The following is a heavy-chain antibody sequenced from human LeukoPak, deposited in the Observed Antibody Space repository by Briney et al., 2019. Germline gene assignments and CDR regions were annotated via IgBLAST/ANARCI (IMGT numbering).Heavy chain of an antibody. J-gene: IGHJ4*02. V-gene: IGHV1-2*06. CDR2: INPNSGGT. Sequence: ASVKVSCKASGYTFTGYYMHWVRQAPGQGLEWMGRINPNSGGTNYAQKFQGRVTMTRDTSISTAYMELSRLRSDDTAVYYCPRGLKGVLSGLVIYWGRGTLVTVSS. D-gene: IGHD3-3*01. CDR1: GYTFTGYY. CDR3: PRGLKGVLSGLVIY.